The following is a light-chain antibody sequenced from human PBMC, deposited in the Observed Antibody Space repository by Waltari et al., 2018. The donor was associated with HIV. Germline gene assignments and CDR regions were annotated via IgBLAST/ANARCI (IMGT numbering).Light chain of an antibody. CDR3: CSYAGTNHFYV. Sequence: SALPQPPSASGSPGQSVTISCTGTNTAVGGYSYVSWFQQHPGKAPKLMIYEVSQRPSGVPNRFSGSKSGNTASLTVSGLQAEDEADYYCCSYAGTNHFYVFGTGTKVTVL. CDR1: NTAVGGYSY. J-gene: IGLJ1*01. CDR2: EVS. V-gene: IGLV2-8*01.